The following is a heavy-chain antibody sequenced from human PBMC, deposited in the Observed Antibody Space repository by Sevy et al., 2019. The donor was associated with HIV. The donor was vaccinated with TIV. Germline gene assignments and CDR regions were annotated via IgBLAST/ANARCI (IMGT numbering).Heavy chain of an antibody. CDR2: ISNDGSDK. CDR1: GFTFSNYG. V-gene: IGHV3-30*18. Sequence: GESLKISCAASGFTFSNYGMHWVRQAPGKGLEWVALISNDGSDKNYVDSVKGRFPISRDNSKDTLYLQMNSLRAEDTAVYYCSNSRERFDGSSWIYYYYGMDVWGQGTTVTVSS. CDR3: SNSRERFDGSSWIYYYYGMDV. J-gene: IGHJ6*02. D-gene: IGHD6-13*01.